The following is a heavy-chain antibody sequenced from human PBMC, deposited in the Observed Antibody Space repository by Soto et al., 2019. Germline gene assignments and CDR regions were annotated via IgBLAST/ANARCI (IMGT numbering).Heavy chain of an antibody. CDR2: INHSGST. CDR3: ARNLHPMMVRGTNWFDP. Sequence: SETLSLTCAVYGGSFSGYYWSWIRQPPGKGLEWIGEINHSGSTNYNPSLKSRVTISVDTSKNQFSLKLSSVTAADTAVYYCARNLHPMMVRGTNWFDPWGQGTLVTVSS. J-gene: IGHJ5*02. V-gene: IGHV4-34*01. CDR1: GGSFSGYY. D-gene: IGHD3-10*01.